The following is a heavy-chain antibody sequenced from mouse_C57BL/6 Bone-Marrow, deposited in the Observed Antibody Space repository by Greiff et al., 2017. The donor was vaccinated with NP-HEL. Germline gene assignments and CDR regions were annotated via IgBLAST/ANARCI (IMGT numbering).Heavy chain of an antibody. V-gene: IGHV1-64*01. D-gene: IGHD3-2*02. CDR3: ARWAAQATYWFAY. J-gene: IGHJ3*01. CDR2: IHPNSGST. CDR1: GYTFTSYW. Sequence: VQLQQSGAELVKPGASVKLSCKASGYTFTSYWMHWVKQRPGQGLEWIGMIHPNSGSTNYNEKFKSKATLTVDKSSSTAYMQLSSLTSEDSAVYYCARWAAQATYWFAYWGQGTLVTVSA.